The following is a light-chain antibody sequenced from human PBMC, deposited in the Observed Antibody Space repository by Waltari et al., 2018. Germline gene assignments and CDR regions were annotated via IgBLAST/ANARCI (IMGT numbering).Light chain of an antibody. CDR1: KLGDKY. Sequence: SYELTQPPSVSVSPGQTASITCPGDKLGDKYVCWYQQKPGQSPVLVIYQDNKRPSGIPVRCYGSNAGNTATLTVSGTQAMDEADYYCQAWDSSTVVFGGGTKLTVL. J-gene: IGLJ2*01. CDR2: QDN. V-gene: IGLV3-1*01. CDR3: QAWDSSTVV.